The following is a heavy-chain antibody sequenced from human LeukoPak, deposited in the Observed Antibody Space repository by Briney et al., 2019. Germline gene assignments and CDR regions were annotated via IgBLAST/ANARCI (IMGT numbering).Heavy chain of an antibody. D-gene: IGHD6-13*01. Sequence: GGSLRLSCVASGFTFSSYAMSWVRQAPGKGLEWVAAISDSGGSTYYVDSVRGRFTISRDNSKNTLYLQMSSLRAEDTAVYYCVKGRYSNSWYSSDYWGQGTLVTVSS. CDR3: VKGRYSNSWYSSDY. V-gene: IGHV3-23*01. J-gene: IGHJ4*02. CDR1: GFTFSSYA. CDR2: ISDSGGST.